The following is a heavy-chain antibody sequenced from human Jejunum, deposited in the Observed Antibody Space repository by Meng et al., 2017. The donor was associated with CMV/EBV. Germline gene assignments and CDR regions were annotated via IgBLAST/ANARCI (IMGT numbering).Heavy chain of an antibody. V-gene: IGHV4-59*12. CDR2: AYYGGST. Sequence: GDSIIDYSCTWIRRTPGKGLEWIVYAYYGGSTIYTPPFKSRVSISLDTSNNQISLKLASVTAADTAVYYCARTPNDRGRYGMDVWGPGTTVTVSS. D-gene: IGHD3-22*01. J-gene: IGHJ6*02. CDR3: ARTPNDRGRYGMDV. CDR1: GDSIIDYS.